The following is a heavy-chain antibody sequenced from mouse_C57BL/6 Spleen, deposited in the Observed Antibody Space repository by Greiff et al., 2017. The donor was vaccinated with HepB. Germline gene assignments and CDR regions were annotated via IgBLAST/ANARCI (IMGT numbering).Heavy chain of an antibody. CDR1: GYAFSSYW. CDR2: IYPGDGDT. D-gene: IGHD1-1*01. V-gene: IGHV1-80*01. J-gene: IGHJ2*01. CDR3: ARDTTVPFDY. Sequence: QVQLQQSGAELVKPGASVKISCKASGYAFSSYWLNWVKQRPGKGLEWIGQIYPGDGDTNYNGKFKGKATLTADKASSTAYMQLSSLTSDDSAVYFCARDTTVPFDYWGQGTTLTVSS.